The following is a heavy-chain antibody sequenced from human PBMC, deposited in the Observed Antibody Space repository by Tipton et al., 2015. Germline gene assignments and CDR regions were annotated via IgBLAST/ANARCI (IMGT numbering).Heavy chain of an antibody. J-gene: IGHJ4*02. V-gene: IGHV4-59*01. CDR1: GDSINRYY. CDR2: KYSSGST. Sequence: TLSLTCSVSGDSINRYYWSWIRQPPGKGLEWIGYKYSSGSTNYNSSLKSRLTLSEDTSKRQFSLKLTSVTAADTAVYFCARAQGSAAPFDYWGQGTLVTVSS. CDR3: ARAQGSAAPFDY. D-gene: IGHD6-13*01.